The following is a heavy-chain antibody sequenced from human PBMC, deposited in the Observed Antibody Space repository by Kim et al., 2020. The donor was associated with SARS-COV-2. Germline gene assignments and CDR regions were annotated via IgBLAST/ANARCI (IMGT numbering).Heavy chain of an antibody. CDR1: GFTFSDHY. CDR2: TRDKSKSYTT. J-gene: IGHJ4*02. Sequence: GGSLRLSCAAAGFTFSDHYMDWVRQAPGKGLEWVGRTRDKSKSYTTEYAASVKGRFTISRDDSKNSLYLQMNSLKTEDTAVYYCARVAVKSGNYIFDYWGQGTLLTVSS. V-gene: IGHV3-72*01. CDR3: ARVAVKSGNYIFDY. D-gene: IGHD1-26*01.